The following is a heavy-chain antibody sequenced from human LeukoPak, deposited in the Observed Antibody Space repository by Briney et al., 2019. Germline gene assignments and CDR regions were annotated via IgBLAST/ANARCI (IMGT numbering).Heavy chain of an antibody. V-gene: IGHV3-30*02. J-gene: IGHJ5*02. CDR1: GFTFSSYW. D-gene: IGHD6-13*01. Sequence: GGSLRLSCAASGFTFSSYWMHWVRQAPGKGLEWVAFIRYDGSNKYYADSVKGRFTISRDNSKNTLYLQMNSLRAEDTAVYYCAKDRQQLANWFDPWGQGTLVTVSS. CDR3: AKDRQQLANWFDP. CDR2: IRYDGSNK.